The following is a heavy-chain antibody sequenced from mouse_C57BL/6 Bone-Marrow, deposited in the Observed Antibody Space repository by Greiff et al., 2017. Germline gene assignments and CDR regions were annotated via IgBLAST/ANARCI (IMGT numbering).Heavy chain of an antibody. Sequence: VKLMESGAELVRPGTSVKMSCKASGYTFTNYWIGWAKQRPGHGLEWIGDIYPGGGYTNYNEKFKGKATLTADKSSSTAYMQFSSLTSEDSAIYYCARVGYGRSYWYFDVWGTGTTVTVSS. V-gene: IGHV1-63*01. CDR3: ARVGYGRSYWYFDV. D-gene: IGHD1-1*01. CDR1: GYTFTNYW. J-gene: IGHJ1*03. CDR2: IYPGGGYT.